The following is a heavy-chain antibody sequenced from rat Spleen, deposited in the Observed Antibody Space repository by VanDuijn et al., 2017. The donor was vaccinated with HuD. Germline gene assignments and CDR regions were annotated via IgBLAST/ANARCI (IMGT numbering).Heavy chain of an antibody. CDR2: ISYSGST. J-gene: IGHJ4*01. CDR3: ARLGYYVMDA. CDR1: GYTITSGY. V-gene: IGHV3-4*01. Sequence: EIQLQESGPGLVKPSQSLSLTCSVTGYTITSGYDWSWIRTFPGNKMEWMGYISYSGSTNYNPSLKSRISITRDTSKNQFFLQLNSVTTEDTATYYCARLGYYVMDAWGQGASVTVSS. D-gene: IGHD5-1*01.